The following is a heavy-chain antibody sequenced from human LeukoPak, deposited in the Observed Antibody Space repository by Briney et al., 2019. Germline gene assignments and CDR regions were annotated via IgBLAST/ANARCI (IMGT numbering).Heavy chain of an antibody. J-gene: IGHJ1*01. CDR2: ISYDGSNK. CDR3: AKDSSSALGEH. V-gene: IGHV3-30*18. D-gene: IGHD6-6*01. Sequence: GGSLRLSCAASGFTFSSYGMHWVRQAPGKGLEWVAVISYDGSNKYYADSVKGRFTISRDNSKNTLYLQMNSLRAEDTAVYYCAKDSSSALGEHWGQGTLVTVSS. CDR1: GFTFSSYG.